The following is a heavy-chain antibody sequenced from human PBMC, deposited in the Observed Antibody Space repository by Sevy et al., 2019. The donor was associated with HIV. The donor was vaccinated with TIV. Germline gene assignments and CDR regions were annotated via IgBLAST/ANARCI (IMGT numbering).Heavy chain of an antibody. CDR2: TYYSGTT. V-gene: IGHV4-59*01. Sequence: SETLSLTCSVSGGSMNIYYWSWIRQPPGKGLEWIGFTYYSGTTNYNPSLKSRVTISIDTSKNQFSLKLSSVTAADTAVYYCGRVGFNWNDVDYWGQGILVTVSS. CDR3: GRVGFNWNDVDY. D-gene: IGHD1-20*01. J-gene: IGHJ4*02. CDR1: GGSMNIYY.